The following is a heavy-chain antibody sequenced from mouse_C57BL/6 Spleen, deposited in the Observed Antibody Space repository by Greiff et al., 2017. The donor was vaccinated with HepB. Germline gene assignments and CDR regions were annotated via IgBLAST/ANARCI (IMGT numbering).Heavy chain of an antibody. J-gene: IGHJ1*03. D-gene: IGHD4-1*02. CDR3: ARDAPNWDVWYFDV. Sequence: EVQRVESGGGLVQSGRSLRLSCATSGFTFSDFYMEWVRQAPGKGLEWIAASRNKANDYTTEYSASVKGRFIVSRDTSQSILYLQMNALRAEDTAIYYCARDAPNWDVWYFDVWGTGTTVTVSS. CDR1: GFTFSDFY. V-gene: IGHV7-1*01. CDR2: SRNKANDYTT.